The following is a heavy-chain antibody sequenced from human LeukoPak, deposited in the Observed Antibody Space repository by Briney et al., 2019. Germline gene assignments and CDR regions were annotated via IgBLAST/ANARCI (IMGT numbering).Heavy chain of an antibody. V-gene: IGHV4-38-2*02. D-gene: IGHD6-19*01. Sequence: SETLSLTCTVSGYSISSGYYWGWIRQPPGKGLEWIGSIYHSGSTYYNPSLKSRVTISVDTSKNQFSLKLSSVTAADTAVYYRAREGLPPGYSSGWYPDYWGQGTLVTVSS. J-gene: IGHJ4*02. CDR2: IYHSGST. CDR1: GYSISSGYY. CDR3: AREGLPPGYSSGWYPDY.